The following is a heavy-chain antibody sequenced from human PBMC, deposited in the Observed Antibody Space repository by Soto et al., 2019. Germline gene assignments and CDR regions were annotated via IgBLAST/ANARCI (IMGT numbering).Heavy chain of an antibody. Sequence: ASVKVSCKASGYTFTDYYIHWVRQAPGQGLEWMGWINPNSGATNYAQKFQGWVAMTRDTSITTAYMELSRLISDDTAVYYCAKGGRQWLVTSDFNYWGQGALVT. CDR1: GYTFTDYY. V-gene: IGHV1-2*04. CDR2: INPNSGAT. CDR3: AKGGRQWLVTSDFNY. D-gene: IGHD6-19*01. J-gene: IGHJ4*02.